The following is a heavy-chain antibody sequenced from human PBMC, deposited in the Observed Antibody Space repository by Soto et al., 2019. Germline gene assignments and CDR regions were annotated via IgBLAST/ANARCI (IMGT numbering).Heavy chain of an antibody. D-gene: IGHD5-18*01. V-gene: IGHV4-61*01. CDR1: GGSVSSGSYY. CDR3: ASLEVGNSYGPLDY. CDR2: IFYSGST. Sequence: PSETLSLTCTVSGGSVSSGSYYWSWLRQPPGKGLEWIGYIFYSGSTNYKPSLKSRVTISIDTSKNQFSLKLSSVTADTAVYYWASLEVGNSYGPLDYWGQGALVTVSS. J-gene: IGHJ4*02.